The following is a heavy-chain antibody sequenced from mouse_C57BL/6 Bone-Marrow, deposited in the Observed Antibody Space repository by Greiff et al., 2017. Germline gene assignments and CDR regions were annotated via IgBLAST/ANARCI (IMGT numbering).Heavy chain of an antibody. CDR3: ARCEDYGNPAWFAY. CDR2: IYPYNGVS. J-gene: IGHJ3*01. V-gene: IGHV1-31*01. D-gene: IGHD2-1*01. CDR1: GYSFTGYY. Sequence: VQLQQSGPELVKPGASVKISCKASGYSFTGYYMHWVKQSHGNILDWIGYIYPYNGVSSYNQKFKGKATLTVDKSSSTAYMELRSQTSGDSAVLYCARCEDYGNPAWFAYWGQGTLVTVSA.